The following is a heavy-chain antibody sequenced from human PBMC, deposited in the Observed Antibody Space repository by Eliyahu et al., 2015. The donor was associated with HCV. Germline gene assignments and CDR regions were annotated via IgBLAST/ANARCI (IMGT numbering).Heavy chain of an antibody. V-gene: IGHV4-39*01. CDR2: IYYSGST. D-gene: IGHD4-17*01. CDR3: ARRNDYGDYDWYFDL. CDR1: GGXXSXDSYX. J-gene: IGHJ2*01. Sequence: QLQLQESGPGLVKPSETLSLTCTVSGGXXSXDSYXWGXVRQPPGKGXXWXGXIYYSGSTYYNPSLKSRVTISVDTSKNQFSLKLSSVTAADTAVYYCARRNDYGDYDWYFDLWGRGTLVTVSS.